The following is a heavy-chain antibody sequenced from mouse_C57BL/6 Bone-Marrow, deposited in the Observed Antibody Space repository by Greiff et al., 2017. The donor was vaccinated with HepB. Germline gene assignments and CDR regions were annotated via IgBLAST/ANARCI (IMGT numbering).Heavy chain of an antibody. CDR1: GYTFTSYW. J-gene: IGHJ3*01. Sequence: QVQLQQPGAELVKPGASVKMSCKASGYTFTSYWITWVKQRPGQGLEWIGDIYPGSGSTNYNEKFKSKATLTVDTSSSTAYMQLSSLTSEDSAVYYCARPISPYGNYCFAYWGQGTLVTVSS. V-gene: IGHV1-55*01. D-gene: IGHD2-1*01. CDR3: ARPISPYGNYCFAY. CDR2: IYPGSGST.